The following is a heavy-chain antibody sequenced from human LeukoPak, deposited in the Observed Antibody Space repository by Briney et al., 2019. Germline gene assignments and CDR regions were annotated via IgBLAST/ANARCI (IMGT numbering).Heavy chain of an antibody. CDR1: GYTFGAYY. CDR3: VREVSAANAGYMDV. V-gene: IGHV1-18*04. CDR2: ISVFYGHT. J-gene: IGHJ6*03. D-gene: IGHD6-13*01. Sequence: ASVKVSCKASGYTFGAYYMYWVRQAPGQGLEWMGWISVFYGHTNYSQNFQGRLTMTTHTSTSTAYLELRSLRSDDTAVYYCVREVSAANAGYMDVWGTGTTVTVSS.